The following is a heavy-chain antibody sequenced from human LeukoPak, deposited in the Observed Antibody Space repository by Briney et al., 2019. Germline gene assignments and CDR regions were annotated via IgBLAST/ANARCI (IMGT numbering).Heavy chain of an antibody. D-gene: IGHD6-13*01. V-gene: IGHV3-9*03. CDR2: ISWNSGSI. CDR3: AKDRGDSSSSWGFDY. J-gene: IGHJ4*02. CDR1: GFTFDDYA. Sequence: PGGSLRLSCAASGFTFDDYAMHWVRQAPGKGLEWVSGISWNSGSIGYADSVKGRFTISRDNAKNSLYLQMNSLRAEDMALYHCAKDRGDSSSSWGFDYWGQGTLVTVSS.